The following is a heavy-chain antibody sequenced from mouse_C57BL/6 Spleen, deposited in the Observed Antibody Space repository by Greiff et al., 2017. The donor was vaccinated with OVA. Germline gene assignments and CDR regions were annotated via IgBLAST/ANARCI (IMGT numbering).Heavy chain of an antibody. D-gene: IGHD2-4*01. CDR1: GYTFTTYP. CDR3: ARTHYDYDGGYYAMDY. V-gene: IGHV1-47*01. CDR2: FHPYNDDT. J-gene: IGHJ4*01. Sequence: QVHVKQSGAELVKPGASVKMSCKASGYTFTTYPIEWMKQNHGKSLEWIGNFHPYNDDTKYNEKFKGKATLTVEKSSSTVYLELSRLTSDDSAVYYCARTHYDYDGGYYAMDYWGQGTSVTVSS.